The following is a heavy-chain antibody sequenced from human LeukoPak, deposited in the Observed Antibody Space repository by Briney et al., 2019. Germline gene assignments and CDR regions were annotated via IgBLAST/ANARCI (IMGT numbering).Heavy chain of an antibody. V-gene: IGHV4-61*02. CDR2: IYTSGST. J-gene: IGHJ5*02. D-gene: IGHD2-15*01. Sequence: SETLSLTCTVSGGSISSGSYYWSWIRQPAGKGLEWIGRIYTSGSTNYNPSLKSRVTISVDTSKNQFSLKLSSVTAADTAVYYCARNVVVVAANWFDPWGQGTLATVSS. CDR3: ARNVVVVAANWFDP. CDR1: GGSISSGSYY.